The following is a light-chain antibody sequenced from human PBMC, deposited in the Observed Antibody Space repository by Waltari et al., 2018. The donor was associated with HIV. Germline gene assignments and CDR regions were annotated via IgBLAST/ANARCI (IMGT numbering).Light chain of an antibody. V-gene: IGKV3-15*01. J-gene: IGKJ5*01. CDR3: QQYNNWPPIT. CDR1: QSIRSN. Sequence: EILMTQSPATLSVSPGERATLSCRASQSIRSNLEWYQQKPGQATRLILYDASTRATGIPARFSGSGSGTEFTLTITSLQSEDFAVYYCQQYNNWPPITFGQGTRLEIK. CDR2: DAS.